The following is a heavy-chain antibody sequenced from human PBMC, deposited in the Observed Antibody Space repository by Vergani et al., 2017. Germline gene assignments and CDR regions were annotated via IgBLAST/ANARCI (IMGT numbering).Heavy chain of an antibody. CDR3: ARASRAGYSYGYGYYYGMDV. CDR1: GFTFSSYA. D-gene: IGHD5-18*01. CDR2: ISGSGGNT. J-gene: IGHJ6*02. Sequence: EVQLLESGGGLVQPGGSLRLSCGASGFTFSSYAMTWVRQAPGKGLEWVSAISGSGGNTFYTDSVKGRFTISRDNSKDTLYLQMNSLRAEDTAVYYCARASRAGYSYGYGYYYGMDVWGQGTTVTVSS. V-gene: IGHV3-23*01.